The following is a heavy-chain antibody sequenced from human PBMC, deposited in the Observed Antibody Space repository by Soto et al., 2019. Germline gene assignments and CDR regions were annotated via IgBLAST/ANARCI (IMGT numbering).Heavy chain of an antibody. CDR3: TTRRGDIVVVTAMWYYYGMDV. CDR2: IKSKTDGGTT. D-gene: IGHD2-21*02. CDR1: GFTFSNAW. J-gene: IGHJ6*02. V-gene: IGHV3-15*01. Sequence: GGSLRLSCAASGFTFSNAWMSWVRQAPGKGLEWVGRIKSKTDGGTTDYAAPVKGRFTISRDDSKNTLYLQMNSLKTEDTAVYYRTTRRGDIVVVTAMWYYYGMDVWGQGTTVT.